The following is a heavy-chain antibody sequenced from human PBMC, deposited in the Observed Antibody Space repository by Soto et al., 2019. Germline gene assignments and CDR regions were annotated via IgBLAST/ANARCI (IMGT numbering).Heavy chain of an antibody. CDR2: SYSGGNT. V-gene: IGHV3-53*01. J-gene: IGHJ5*02. Sequence: GSLRLSCAASGFDVSSNYMTWVRQAPGKGLEWVSASYSGGNTYYADSVKGRFTSSRDNFQNTLYLQMNSLTAEDTAVYYCTRGYGAGSYFSDHWGQGTLVTVSS. CDR1: GFDVSSNY. D-gene: IGHD3-10*01. CDR3: TRGYGAGSYFSDH.